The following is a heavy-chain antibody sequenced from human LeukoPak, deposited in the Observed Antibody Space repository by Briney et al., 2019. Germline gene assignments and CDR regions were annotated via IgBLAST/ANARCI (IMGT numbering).Heavy chain of an antibody. CDR2: IDYGSGGS. CDR1: GFTFSSYV. D-gene: IGHD6-19*01. J-gene: IGHJ4*02. Sequence: GALRLSCAASGFTFSSYVMGWVRQAPGKGLEWVSLIDYGSGGSHDADSVKGRFTISRDNSKNTLYLQMNSLRAEDTAIYYCAKAHSSGWTTRYFDCWGQGALVTVSS. V-gene: IGHV3-23*01. CDR3: AKAHSSGWTTRYFDC.